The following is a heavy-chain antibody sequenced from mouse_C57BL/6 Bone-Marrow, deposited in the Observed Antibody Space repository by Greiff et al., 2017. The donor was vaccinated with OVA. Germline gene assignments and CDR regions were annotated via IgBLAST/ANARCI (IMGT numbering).Heavy chain of an antibody. V-gene: IGHV1-42*01. Sequence: VQLQQSGPELVKPGASVTISCKASGYSFTGYYMNWVKQSPEKSLEWIGEINPSTGGTTYNQKFKPKATLTVDKSSSTDYMLLTSLTSEDSAVYYCGRCSNFYYFDYWGQGTTLTVSS. J-gene: IGHJ2*01. D-gene: IGHD2-5*01. CDR2: INPSTGGT. CDR1: GYSFTGYY. CDR3: GRCSNFYYFDY.